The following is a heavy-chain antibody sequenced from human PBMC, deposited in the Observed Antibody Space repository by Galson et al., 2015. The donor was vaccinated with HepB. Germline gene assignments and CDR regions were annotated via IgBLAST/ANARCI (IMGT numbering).Heavy chain of an antibody. Sequence: SVKVSCKASGYTFTNYAMNWVRQAPGQGLEWMGWINTNTGNPTYAQGFTGRFVFSLDTSVSTAFLQITSLKAEDTAVYYCARTPYYGSGSYYNVWFDPWVQGTLVTVSS. D-gene: IGHD3-10*01. J-gene: IGHJ5*02. CDR2: INTNTGNP. CDR1: GYTFTNYA. CDR3: ARTPYYGSGSYYNVWFDP. V-gene: IGHV7-4-1*02.